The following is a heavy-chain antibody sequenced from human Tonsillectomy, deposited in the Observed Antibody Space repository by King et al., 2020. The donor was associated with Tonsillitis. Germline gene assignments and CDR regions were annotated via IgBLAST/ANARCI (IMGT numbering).Heavy chain of an antibody. CDR1: GGTFSSYA. CDR3: ARANTIFGVVINYWFDP. J-gene: IGHJ5*02. D-gene: IGHD3-3*01. V-gene: IGHV1-69*01. CDR2: IIPIFGTA. Sequence: QLVQSGAEVKKLGSSVKVSCKASGGTFSSYAISWVRQAPGQGLEWMGGIIPIFGTANYAQKFQGRVTITADESTSTAYMELSSLRSEDTAVYYCARANTIFGVVINYWFDPWGQGTLVTVSS.